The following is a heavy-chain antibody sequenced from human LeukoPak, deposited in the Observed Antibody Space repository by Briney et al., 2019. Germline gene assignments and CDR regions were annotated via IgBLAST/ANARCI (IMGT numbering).Heavy chain of an antibody. D-gene: IGHD3-22*01. CDR3: AKDIDSSGCDY. CDR2: ISYDGSNK. J-gene: IGHJ4*02. Sequence: GGSLRLSCAASGFTFSSYGMHWVRQAPGKGLEWVAVISYDGSNKFYADSVKGRFTISRDNSKNTVYLQMNSLRAEDTAVYYCAKDIDSSGCDYWGQGTLVTVSS. V-gene: IGHV3-30*18. CDR1: GFTFSSYG.